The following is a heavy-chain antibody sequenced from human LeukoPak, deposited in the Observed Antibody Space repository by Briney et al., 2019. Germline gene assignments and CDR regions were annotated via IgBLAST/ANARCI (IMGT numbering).Heavy chain of an antibody. J-gene: IGHJ6*02. CDR2: IYYIWST. D-gene: IGHD4-17*01. CDR1: GGSISSYY. CDR3: ARHPSTFYGDYGYYGMDI. V-gene: IGHV4-59*08. Sequence: PSETLSLTCTVSGGSISSYYWSWIRQPPGKGLDWIGYIYYIWSTNYNPSLKSRVTISVHTSKNQFSLKLSSVTAADTPVYYCARHPSTFYGDYGYYGMDIWGQGTTVTASS.